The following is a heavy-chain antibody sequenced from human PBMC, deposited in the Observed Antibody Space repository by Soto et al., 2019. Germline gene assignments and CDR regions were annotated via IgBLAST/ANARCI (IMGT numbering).Heavy chain of an antibody. V-gene: IGHV3-53*01. D-gene: IGHD2-2*01. CDR1: GFTVSLHY. J-gene: IGHJ6*02. Sequence: PGGSLRLSSAPSGFTVSLHYMSWVRQAQGKGLEWVSVINSGGSTYYADSVKGRFTISRDHSRNTLYLQMNSLRAADTAVYYCAREVFCSSSSCQVRYGMDVWGQGTTVTVSS. CDR2: INSGGST. CDR3: AREVFCSSSSCQVRYGMDV.